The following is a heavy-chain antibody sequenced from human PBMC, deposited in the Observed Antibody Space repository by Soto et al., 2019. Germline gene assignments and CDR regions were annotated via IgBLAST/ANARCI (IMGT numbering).Heavy chain of an antibody. CDR1: GGSISSYY. CDR2: IYYSGST. CDR3: ARHVGYGTDAFDI. Sequence: PSETLSLTCTVSGGSISSYYWSWIRQPPGKGLEWIGYIYYSGSTNYNPSLKSRVTISVDTSKNQFSLKLSSVTAADTAVYYCARHVGYGTDAFDIWGQGKMVTVS. J-gene: IGHJ3*02. V-gene: IGHV4-59*08. D-gene: IGHD5-18*01.